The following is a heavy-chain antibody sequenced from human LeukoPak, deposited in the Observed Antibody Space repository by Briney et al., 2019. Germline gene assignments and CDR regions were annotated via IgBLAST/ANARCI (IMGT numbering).Heavy chain of an antibody. CDR2: ISAYNGDT. CDR3: ARDPTNTSGRYAHSDH. J-gene: IGHJ4*02. D-gene: IGHD6-19*01. CDR1: GFPFTRYG. Sequence: GASVKVSCTASGFPFTRYGITWVRQAPGQGLEWMGWISAYNGDTTYAQKLQGRVTMTRDPSTSTVYMELRSLSSDDTAVYYCARDPTNTSGRYAHSDHWGQGTLVTVSS. V-gene: IGHV1-18*01.